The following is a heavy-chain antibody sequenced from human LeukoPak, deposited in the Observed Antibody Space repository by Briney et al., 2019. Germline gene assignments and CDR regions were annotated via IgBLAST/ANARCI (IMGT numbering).Heavy chain of an antibody. CDR2: INHSGST. J-gene: IGHJ5*02. V-gene: IGHV4-34*01. CDR3: ARASITFGGVIRSSIWFDP. CDR1: GGSFSGYY. D-gene: IGHD3-16*01. Sequence: SETLSLTCAVYGGSFSGYYWSWIRQPPGKGLEWIGEINHSGSTNYNPSLKSRVTISVDTSKNQFSLKLSSVTAADTAVYYCARASITFGGVIRSSIWFDPWGQGTLVTVSS.